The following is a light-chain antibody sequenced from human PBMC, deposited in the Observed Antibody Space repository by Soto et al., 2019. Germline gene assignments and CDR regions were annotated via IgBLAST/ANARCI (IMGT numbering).Light chain of an antibody. V-gene: IGLV2-14*01. Sequence: QSALTQPASVSGSPGQSITISCTGTSSDVGGYNYVSWYQQHPGKAPKLMIYEVSNRPSGVSNRFSGSKSGNTASLTISGLQAADEAAYYCSSYTSSSIDYVFGPGTKLTVL. CDR2: EVS. CDR1: SSDVGGYNY. J-gene: IGLJ1*01. CDR3: SSYTSSSIDYV.